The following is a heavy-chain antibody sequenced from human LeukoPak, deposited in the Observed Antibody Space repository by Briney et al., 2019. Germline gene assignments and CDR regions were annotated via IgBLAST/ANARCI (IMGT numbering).Heavy chain of an antibody. CDR1: GGSISSGGYS. Sequence: SETLSLTCAVSGGSISSGGYSWSWIRQPPGKGLEWIGYIYHSGSTYYNPSLKSRVTISVDTSKNQFSLKLSSVTAADTAVYYCARARTYYYDSSGYEPINFDYWGQGTLVTVSS. D-gene: IGHD3-22*01. V-gene: IGHV4-30-2*01. CDR3: ARARTYYYDSSGYEPINFDY. J-gene: IGHJ4*02. CDR2: IYHSGST.